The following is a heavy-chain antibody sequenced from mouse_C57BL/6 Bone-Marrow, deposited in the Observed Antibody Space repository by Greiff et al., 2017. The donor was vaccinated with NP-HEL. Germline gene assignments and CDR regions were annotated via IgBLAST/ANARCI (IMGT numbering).Heavy chain of an antibody. CDR1: GFSFNTYA. Sequence: EVMLVESGGGLVQPKGSLKLSCAASGFSFNTYAMNWVRQAPGKGLEWVARIRSKSNNYASYYADSVKDRFTISRDDSESMLYLQMNNLKTEDTAMYYCVRHYYESWFAYWGQGTLVTVSA. CDR2: IRSKSNNYAS. V-gene: IGHV10-1*01. J-gene: IGHJ3*01. D-gene: IGHD1-1*01. CDR3: VRHYYESWFAY.